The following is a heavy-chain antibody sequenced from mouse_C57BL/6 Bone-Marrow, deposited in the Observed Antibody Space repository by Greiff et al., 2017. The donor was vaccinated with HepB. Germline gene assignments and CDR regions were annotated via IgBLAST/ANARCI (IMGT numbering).Heavy chain of an antibody. V-gene: IGHV5-9-1*02. Sequence: EVMLVESGEGLVKPGGSLKLSCAASGFTFSSYAMSWVRQTPEKRLEWVAYISSGGDYIYYADTVKGRFTISRDNARNTLYLQMSSLKSEDTAMYYCTRGDYGSSYEGGAMDYWGQGTSVTVSS. D-gene: IGHD1-1*01. CDR2: ISSGGDYI. CDR3: TRGDYGSSYEGGAMDY. J-gene: IGHJ4*01. CDR1: GFTFSSYA.